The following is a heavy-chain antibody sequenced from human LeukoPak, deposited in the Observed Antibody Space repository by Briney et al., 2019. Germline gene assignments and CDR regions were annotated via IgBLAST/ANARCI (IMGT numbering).Heavy chain of an antibody. J-gene: IGHJ4*02. D-gene: IGHD5-24*01. Sequence: SEALSLTCAVCGGSISSSNCWSWVRQPPGKGLEWIGEIYHSGSTNYNPSLKSRVTISVDKSKNQFSLKLSSVTAADTAVYYCARLDGKVEMAIDYWGSGTLVTVSS. V-gene: IGHV4-4*02. CDR2: IYHSGST. CDR3: ARLDGKVEMAIDY. CDR1: GGSISSSNC.